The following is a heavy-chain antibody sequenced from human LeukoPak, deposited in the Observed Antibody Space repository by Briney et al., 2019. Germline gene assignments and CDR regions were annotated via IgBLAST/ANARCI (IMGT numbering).Heavy chain of an antibody. CDR3: SGRDSSRSPRAY. V-gene: IGHV3-7*01. CDR1: GLKFTDFW. J-gene: IGHJ4*02. CDR2: INPYGSEK. D-gene: IGHD2-2*01. Sequence: GGSLRLSCAASGLKFTDFWMNWIRLAPGRGLEWLSNINPYGSEKYYVDSVKGRFAISRDNAKNEVYLEMNSLRAEDTGVYYCSGRDSSRSPRAYWGQGALVSVSS.